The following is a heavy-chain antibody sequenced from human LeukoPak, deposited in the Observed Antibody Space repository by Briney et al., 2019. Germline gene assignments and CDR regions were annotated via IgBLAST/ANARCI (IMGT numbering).Heavy chain of an antibody. Sequence: GGSLRLSCAASGFTFSNHSMNWVRQAPGKGLEWVSYVSSGRNTIYYADSVKGRFTISRDNAKNSQYLQMNSQRDEDAAVYYCARGSGPTYCGGSSHFDYWGQGALVTVSP. CDR1: GFTFSNHS. V-gene: IGHV3-48*02. J-gene: IGHJ4*02. D-gene: IGHD4-23*01. CDR3: ARGSGPTYCGGSSHFDY. CDR2: VSSGRNTI.